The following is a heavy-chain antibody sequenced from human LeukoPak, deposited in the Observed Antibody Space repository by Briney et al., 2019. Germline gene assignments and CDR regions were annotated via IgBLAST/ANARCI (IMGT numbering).Heavy chain of an antibody. CDR3: ARGGVAAAGPCAFDI. Sequence: ASVKVSCKASGYTFTGYYMHCGRQAPGQGLEWMGWINPNTGGTNYAQKFQGRVTMTRDTSISTAYMELSRLTSDDTAFYYCARGGVAAAGPCAFDIWGQGTMVTVSS. J-gene: IGHJ3*02. D-gene: IGHD6-13*01. V-gene: IGHV1-2*02. CDR1: GYTFTGYY. CDR2: INPNTGGT.